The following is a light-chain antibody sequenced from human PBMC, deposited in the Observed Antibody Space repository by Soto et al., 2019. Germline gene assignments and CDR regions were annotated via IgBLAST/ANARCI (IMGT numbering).Light chain of an antibody. CDR2: DAS. CDR1: QSISSW. Sequence: DIQMTQSPSTLSASVGDRVTITCRASQSISSWLAWYQQNPGKAPKLLIYDASSLESGVPSRFRGSGSGTAFTLTISSLQPDDFATYYCQQYNSYRTFGQGTKVEIK. V-gene: IGKV1-5*01. J-gene: IGKJ1*01. CDR3: QQYNSYRT.